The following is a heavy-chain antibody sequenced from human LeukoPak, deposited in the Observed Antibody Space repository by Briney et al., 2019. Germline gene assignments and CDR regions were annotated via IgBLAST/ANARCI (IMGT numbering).Heavy chain of an antibody. V-gene: IGHV3-23*01. CDR1: GFIFSHYG. CDR2: ITSRSTT. J-gene: IGHJ4*02. CDR3: AKSAWWEKTVIDY. D-gene: IGHD1-26*01. Sequence: GGSLRLSCAASGFIFSHYGMNWVRQAPGKGLEWVSGITSRSTTYYADSVKGRFTISRDNSKNTLYLQMNSLRAEDTAVYYCAKSAWWEKTVIDYWGQGTLVTVSS.